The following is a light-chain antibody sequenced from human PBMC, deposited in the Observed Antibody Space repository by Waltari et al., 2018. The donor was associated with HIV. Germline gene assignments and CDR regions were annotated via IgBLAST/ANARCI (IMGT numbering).Light chain of an antibody. CDR3: AAWDDSLSVLYV. Sequence: QSVLTQPPSASGTPGQRVTISCSGSSSNVGLNSVYWYRQLPGTAPKPLIYRNNQRPSGVPDRFSASKSGTSASLAISGLRSEDEADYYCAAWDDSLSVLYVFGTGTKVTVL. J-gene: IGLJ1*01. V-gene: IGLV1-47*01. CDR1: SSNVGLNS. CDR2: RNN.